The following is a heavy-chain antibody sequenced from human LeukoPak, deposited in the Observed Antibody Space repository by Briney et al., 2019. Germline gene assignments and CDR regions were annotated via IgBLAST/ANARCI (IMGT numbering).Heavy chain of an antibody. CDR3: ARAPFTMVRGVISYHYYYMDV. J-gene: IGHJ6*03. Sequence: GGSLRLSCTVSGFTFDDYGMSWVRQAPGKGLEWVSGINWNGGSTGYADSVKGRFTISRDNAKNSLYLQMNSLRAEDTALYYCARAPFTMVRGVISYHYYYMDVWGKGTTVTVSS. CDR2: INWNGGST. CDR1: GFTFDDYG. V-gene: IGHV3-20*04. D-gene: IGHD3-10*01.